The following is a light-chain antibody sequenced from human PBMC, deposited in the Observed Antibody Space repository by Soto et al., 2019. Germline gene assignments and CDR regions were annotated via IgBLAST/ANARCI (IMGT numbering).Light chain of an antibody. CDR3: TSYTSSSTLYV. CDR1: SSDVGGYKY. V-gene: IGLV2-14*01. CDR2: EVT. J-gene: IGLJ1*01. Sequence: QPVLTQPASVSGSPGQSITISCTGTSSDVGGYKYVSWYQQHPGKAPKLMIYEVTNRPSGVSSRFSGSKSGNTASLTISGLQSEDEADYYCTSYTSSSTLYVFGTGTKVTVL.